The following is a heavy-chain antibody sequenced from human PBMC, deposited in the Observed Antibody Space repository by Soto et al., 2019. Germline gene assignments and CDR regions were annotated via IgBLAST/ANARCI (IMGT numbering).Heavy chain of an antibody. J-gene: IGHJ5*02. D-gene: IGHD6-13*01. Sequence: EVQLLESGGGLVQPGGSLRLSCAASGFTFSSYAMSWVRQAPGKGLEWVSAISGSGGSTYYADSVKGRFTISRDNSKNPLYLQMNSLRAEDTAVYYCAKSGQQLVLRDWFDPWGQGTLVTVSS. V-gene: IGHV3-23*01. CDR2: ISGSGGST. CDR3: AKSGQQLVLRDWFDP. CDR1: GFTFSSYA.